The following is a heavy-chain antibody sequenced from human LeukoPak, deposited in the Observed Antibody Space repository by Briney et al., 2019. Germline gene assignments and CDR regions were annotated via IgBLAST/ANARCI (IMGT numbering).Heavy chain of an antibody. CDR1: GFTFSSYA. Sequence: GGSLRLSCAASGFTFSSYAMHWVRQAPGKGLEWVAVISYDGSNKYYADSVKGRFTISRDNSKNTLYLQMNSLRAEDTAVYCCARDVLELSPAAGDDYWGQGTLVTVSS. V-gene: IGHV3-30-3*01. J-gene: IGHJ4*02. CDR3: ARDVLELSPAAGDDY. D-gene: IGHD3-3*01. CDR2: ISYDGSNK.